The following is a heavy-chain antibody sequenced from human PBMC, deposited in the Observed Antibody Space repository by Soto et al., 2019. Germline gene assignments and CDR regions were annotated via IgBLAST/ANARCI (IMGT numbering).Heavy chain of an antibody. D-gene: IGHD3-9*01. CDR2: ISWYGEK. Sequence: QITLKESGPTLVKPTQTLTLTCTFSGFSLNTRGVGVGWIRQPPGKALEWLALISWYGEKRYSLYLKSKLTITKDTSENQVVLTKTNMDPVDTATYYCAHRRDDLLTGLYYFEYRGQGTLVTVSS. V-gene: IGHV2-5*01. CDR3: AHRRDDLLTGLYYFEY. J-gene: IGHJ4*02. CDR1: GFSLNTRGVG.